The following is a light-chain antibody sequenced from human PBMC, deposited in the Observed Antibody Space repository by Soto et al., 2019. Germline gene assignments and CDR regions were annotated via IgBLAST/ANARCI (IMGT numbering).Light chain of an antibody. CDR1: QTLSNSF. CDR2: DTS. J-gene: IGKJ5*01. Sequence: EIALTQSPGTLSLSPGERATLSCRASQTLSNSFIAWYQHKPGQAPRLLVYDTSTRATGIPDRYSGSGSGTDFTLTISRLEPEDFAVYYCQQYGSSHSITFGQGTRLEIK. CDR3: QQYGSSHSIT. V-gene: IGKV3-20*01.